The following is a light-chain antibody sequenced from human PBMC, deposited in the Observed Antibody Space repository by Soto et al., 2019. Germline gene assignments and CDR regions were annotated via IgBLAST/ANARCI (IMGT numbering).Light chain of an antibody. V-gene: IGKV3D-15*01. CDR3: QQYNKWPPLT. J-gene: IGKJ4*01. Sequence: EVVRTQSPATLSVSPGGSVTVACRSSQNVFSNLAWYQQKPGQPPRLLIYAESTRASGVPARFSGSGSGTESTLTISSLQSEDVGVYYCQQYNKWPPLTFGGGTKVDIK. CDR2: AES. CDR1: QNVFSN.